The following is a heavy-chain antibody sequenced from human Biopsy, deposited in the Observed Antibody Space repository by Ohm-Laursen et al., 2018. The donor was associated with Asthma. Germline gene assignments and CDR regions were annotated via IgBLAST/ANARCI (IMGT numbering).Heavy chain of an antibody. CDR2: VYWTGST. CDR3: VRAVRNEQWLAPFDY. V-gene: IGHV4-59*01. J-gene: IGHJ4*02. CDR1: GGSISSFY. D-gene: IGHD6-19*01. Sequence: TLSPTCIVYGGSISSFYWSWIRQSPEKGLEWMGYVYWTGSTNYNPSLKSRVTMSVDTSKNRIFLELTSVTAADTAIYYCVRAVRNEQWLAPFDYWGQGKPVTVSS.